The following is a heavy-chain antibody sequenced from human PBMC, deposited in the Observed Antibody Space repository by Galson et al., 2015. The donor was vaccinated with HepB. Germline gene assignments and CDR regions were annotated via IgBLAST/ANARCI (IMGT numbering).Heavy chain of an antibody. Sequence: SLRLSCAASGFTFSSYAMSWVRQAPGKGLEWVSAISGSGGSTHYEDSVKGRFTISRDNSKTTLYLQMNSLRAEDTAVYYCVKVRSYASYWYFDLWGRGTLVTVSS. V-gene: IGHV3-23*01. CDR1: GFTFSSYA. CDR2: ISGSGGST. D-gene: IGHD5-18*01. J-gene: IGHJ2*01. CDR3: VKVRSYASYWYFDL.